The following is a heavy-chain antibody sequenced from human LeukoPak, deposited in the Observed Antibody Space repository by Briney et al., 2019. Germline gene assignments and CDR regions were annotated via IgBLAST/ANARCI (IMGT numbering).Heavy chain of an antibody. CDR1: GYTFTSYA. D-gene: IGHD2-15*01. V-gene: IGHV1-3*01. CDR2: TNAGNGNT. Sequence: ASVKVSCKASGYTFTSYAMHWVRQAPGQRLEWMGWTNAGNGNTKYSQKFQGRVTMTTDTSTSTAYMELRSLRSDDTAVYYCARGGGYCSGGSCANYWGQGTLVTVSS. J-gene: IGHJ4*02. CDR3: ARGGGYCSGGSCANY.